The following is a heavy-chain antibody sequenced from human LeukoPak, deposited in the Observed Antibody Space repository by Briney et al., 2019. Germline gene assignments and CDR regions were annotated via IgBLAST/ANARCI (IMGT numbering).Heavy chain of an antibody. CDR3: ARGPNYYGSGSYPQNGDY. CDR1: GGSFSGYY. J-gene: IGHJ4*02. V-gene: IGHV4-34*01. Sequence: PSETLSLTCAVYGGSFSGYYWSWTRQPPGKGLEWIGEINHSGSTNYNPSLKSRVTISVDTSKNQFSLKLSSVTAADTAVYYCARGPNYYGSGSYPQNGDYWGQGTLVTVSS. D-gene: IGHD3-10*01. CDR2: INHSGST.